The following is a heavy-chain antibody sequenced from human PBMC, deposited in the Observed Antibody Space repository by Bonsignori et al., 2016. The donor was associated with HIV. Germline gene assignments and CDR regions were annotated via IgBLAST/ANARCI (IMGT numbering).Heavy chain of an antibody. Sequence: EVQLVESGGGLIQPGGSLRLSCAASGFTVSSKYMSWVRQAPGKGLEWVSVFYVGGSTYYADSVRGRFTISRDISNNTLDLQMNSLRAEDTAVYYCARGXGYNLGHYWGQGTLVTVSS. CDR2: FYVGGST. D-gene: IGHD5-24*01. CDR3: ARGXGYNLGHY. V-gene: IGHV3-53*01. CDR1: GFTVSSKY. J-gene: IGHJ4*02.